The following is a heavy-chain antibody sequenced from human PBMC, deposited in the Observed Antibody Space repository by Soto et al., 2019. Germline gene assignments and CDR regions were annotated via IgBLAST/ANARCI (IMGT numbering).Heavy chain of an antibody. J-gene: IGHJ6*02. CDR2: ISSSSSYI. CDR1: GFTFSSYS. Sequence: GGSLRLSCAASGFTFSSYSMNWVRQAPGKGLEGVSSISSSSSYIYYADSVKGRFTISRDNAKNSLYRKMNSLRAEDTAVYYCARVYYDFWSGYHRSDYYGMDVWGQGTTVTVSS. D-gene: IGHD3-3*01. CDR3: ARVYYDFWSGYHRSDYYGMDV. V-gene: IGHV3-21*01.